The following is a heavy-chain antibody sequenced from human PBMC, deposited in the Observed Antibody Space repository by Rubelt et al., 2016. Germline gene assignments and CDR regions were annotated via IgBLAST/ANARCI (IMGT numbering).Heavy chain of an antibody. D-gene: IGHD3-3*01. CDR2: IKQDGSEK. V-gene: IGHV3-7*01. CDR3: ARALRFLESGAYYFDY. Sequence: GLEWVANIKQDGSEKHYVDSVKGRFTISRDNAKNSLCLQMNSLRAEDTAVYYCARALRFLESGAYYFDYWGQGTLVTVSS. J-gene: IGHJ4*02.